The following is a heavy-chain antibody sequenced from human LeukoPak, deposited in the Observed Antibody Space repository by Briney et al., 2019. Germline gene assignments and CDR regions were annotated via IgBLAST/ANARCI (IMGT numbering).Heavy chain of an antibody. CDR2: IYYSGST. CDR3: ARDSGSYYVA. CDR1: GGSISSYY. V-gene: IGHV4-59*01. Sequence: PSETLSLTCTVSGGSISSYYWSWIRQPPGKGLEWIGYIYYSGSTNYNPSLKSRVTISVDTSKNQFSLKLSSVTAADTAVYCCARDSGSYYVAWGQGTLVTVSS. J-gene: IGHJ5*02. D-gene: IGHD1-26*01.